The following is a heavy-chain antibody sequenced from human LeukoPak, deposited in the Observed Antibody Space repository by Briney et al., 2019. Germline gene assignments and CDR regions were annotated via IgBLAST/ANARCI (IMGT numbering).Heavy chain of an antibody. Sequence: SETLSLTCTASGFSISTYYWSWIRQPAGKGLEWIGRMYPSGCTTYKPSLKSRVTMSVDTSKKQFSLRLSSVTAADTAVYYCAGSAYYYYMDVWGRATTVTVSS. D-gene: IGHD3-10*01. CDR2: MYPSGCT. CDR1: GFSISTYY. J-gene: IGHJ6*03. V-gene: IGHV4-4*07. CDR3: AGSAYYYYMDV.